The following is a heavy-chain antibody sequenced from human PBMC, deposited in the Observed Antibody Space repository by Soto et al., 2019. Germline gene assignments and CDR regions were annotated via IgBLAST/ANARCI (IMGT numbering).Heavy chain of an antibody. V-gene: IGHV4-34*12. CDR3: ARAMRLVASPRRDNYCGWNV. CDR2: ILHRGST. Sequence: SETLSLTCHVSGGPFNRYYWTWFRQPPGRGMEWIGKILHRGSTNYNPSLMSRVTISVEVSKSQVSLTLTSVTAADTAVYYCARAMRLVASPRRDNYCGWNVCGQG. D-gene: IGHD3-22*01. J-gene: IGHJ6*02. CDR1: GGPFNRYY.